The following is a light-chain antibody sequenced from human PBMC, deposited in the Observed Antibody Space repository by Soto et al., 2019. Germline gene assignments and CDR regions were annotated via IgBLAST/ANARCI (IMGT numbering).Light chain of an antibody. J-gene: IGKJ1*01. CDR1: QRISTN. V-gene: IGKV3D-15*01. CDR3: QHYNSYSEA. Sequence: EIVMTQSPATLSVSPGESATLSCRASQRISTNLAWYQHKRGQAPRLLIYGASTRATGIPARFSGSGSETEFTLTITSLQSEDFATYYCQHYNSYSEAFGQGTKVDI. CDR2: GAS.